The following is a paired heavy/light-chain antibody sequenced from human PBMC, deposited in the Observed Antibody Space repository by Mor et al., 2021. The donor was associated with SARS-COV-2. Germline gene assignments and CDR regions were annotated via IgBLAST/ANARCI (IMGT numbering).Heavy chain of an antibody. CDR3: GFVATSGYI. J-gene: IGHJ4*02. CDR2: IKSKTDGGSI. Sequence: EAQLVESGGGLVNPGGSLRLSCAASGFTFSKAWLSWVRQAPGKGLEWIGRIKSKTDGGSIDYAAPVKDRFTMSRDDSKNMLYLQMNSLKTEDTAVYYCGFVATSGYIWGQGTLVTVSS. D-gene: IGHD5-12*01. V-gene: IGHV3-15*01. CDR1: GFTFSKAW.
Light chain of an antibody. Sequence: DIVMTQSPDSLAVSLGERATINCKASQSVLYSSNNKNYLTWYQQKPGQSPKLLISWASSRESGVPDRFSGSGSGTDFTLTISSLQAEDVAVYYCQQYYSTPLTFGGGTKVEIK. CDR3: QQYYSTPLT. J-gene: IGKJ4*01. CDR1: QSVLYSSNNKNY. CDR2: WAS. V-gene: IGKV4-1*01.